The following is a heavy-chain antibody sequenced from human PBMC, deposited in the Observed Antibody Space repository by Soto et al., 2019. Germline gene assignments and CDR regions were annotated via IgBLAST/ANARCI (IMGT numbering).Heavy chain of an antibody. CDR2: TMGKANSYTT. D-gene: IGHD6-19*01. CDR1: GFTFSDHH. CDR3: ASYSVAGEDY. Sequence: GGSLRLSCAASGFTFSDHHMDWVRQAPGKGLEWVGRTMGKANSYTTFYAASVKGRFTISRDDSKNSLYLHMNSLKTEDTAVYYCASYSVAGEDYWGLGTLVTVSS. J-gene: IGHJ4*02. V-gene: IGHV3-72*01.